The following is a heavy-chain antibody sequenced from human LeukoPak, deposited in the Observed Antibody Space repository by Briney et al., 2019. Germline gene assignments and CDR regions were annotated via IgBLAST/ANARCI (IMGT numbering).Heavy chain of an antibody. J-gene: IGHJ3*02. CDR3: ASLVAGFDAFDI. CDR1: GGSISSSSYD. D-gene: IGHD6-19*01. Sequence: SETLSLTCTVSGGSISSSSYDWGWIRQPPGKGLEWFGSIYYSGSTYYNPSLKSRVTISVDTSKNQFSLKLSSVTAADTAVYYCASLVAGFDAFDIWGQGTMVTVSS. V-gene: IGHV4-39*01. CDR2: IYYSGST.